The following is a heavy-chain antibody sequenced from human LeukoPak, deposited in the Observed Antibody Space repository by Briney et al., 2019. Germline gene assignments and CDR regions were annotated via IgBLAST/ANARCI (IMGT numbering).Heavy chain of an antibody. J-gene: IGHJ2*01. CDR3: AKTMIVVVITAADFDL. Sequence: GGSLRLSCAASGFTFSSYSMNWVRQAPGKGLEWVSAISGSGGSTYYADSVKGRFTISRDNSKNTLYLQMNSLRAEDTAVYYCAKTMIVVVITAADFDLWGRGTLVTVSS. D-gene: IGHD3-22*01. CDR2: ISGSGGST. CDR1: GFTFSSYS. V-gene: IGHV3-23*01.